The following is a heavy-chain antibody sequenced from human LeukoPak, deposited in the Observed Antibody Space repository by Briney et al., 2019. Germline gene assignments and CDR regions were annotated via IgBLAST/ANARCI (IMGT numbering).Heavy chain of an antibody. CDR2: ISGSAGST. J-gene: IGHJ3*02. V-gene: IGHV3-23*01. D-gene: IGHD3-10*01. Sequence: PGGSLRLSCAASGFIFSSYAMSWVRQPPGKGLEWVSGISGSAGSTYYADSVKGRLTISRDNSKNTLYLQMNSLRAEDTAVYYCAKDRFGGTFDIWGQGTMVTVSS. CDR1: GFIFSSYA. CDR3: AKDRFGGTFDI.